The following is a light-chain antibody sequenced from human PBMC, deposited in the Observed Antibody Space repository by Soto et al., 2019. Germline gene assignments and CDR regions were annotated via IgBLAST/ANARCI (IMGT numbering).Light chain of an antibody. CDR1: TSNIGKNF. J-gene: IGLJ1*01. CDR3: AVWDDSLTSYL. V-gene: IGLV1-47*01. Sequence: QSVLTQPPSASGTPGQGVTISCSGSTSNIGKNFVYWYQQLPGMAPRLLIYKNDQRPSGVPDRFSGSKSGTSASLAISGVRSEDEADYFCAVWDDSLTSYLFGSGTKVTVL. CDR2: KND.